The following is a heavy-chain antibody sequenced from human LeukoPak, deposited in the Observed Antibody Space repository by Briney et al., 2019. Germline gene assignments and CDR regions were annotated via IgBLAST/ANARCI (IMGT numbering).Heavy chain of an antibody. D-gene: IGHD2-2*01. CDR1: GYSFTSYW. Sequence: GGSLKISCKGSGYSFTSYWIGWVRQMPGKGLEWMGIIYPGDSDTRYSPSFQGQVTISADKSISTAYLQWSSLKASDTAMYYCARLGEAYCSSTSCYNWFDPWGQGTLVTVSS. CDR2: IYPGDSDT. CDR3: ARLGEAYCSSTSCYNWFDP. V-gene: IGHV5-51*01. J-gene: IGHJ5*02.